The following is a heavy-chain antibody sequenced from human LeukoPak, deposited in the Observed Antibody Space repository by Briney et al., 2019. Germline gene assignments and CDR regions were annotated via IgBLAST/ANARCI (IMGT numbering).Heavy chain of an antibody. D-gene: IGHD6-6*01. Sequence: SETLSLTCTVSGGSISSRTCYWGWLRQPPGKGLEWIGSIFYSGNTYYNPSLKSRVTISVDTSKNQFSLRLSSVTAADTAVYSCARVSSSSSDYYFDYWGQGTLVTVFS. CDR3: ARVSSSSSDYYFDY. J-gene: IGHJ4*02. CDR1: GGSISSRTCY. V-gene: IGHV4-39*01. CDR2: IFYSGNT.